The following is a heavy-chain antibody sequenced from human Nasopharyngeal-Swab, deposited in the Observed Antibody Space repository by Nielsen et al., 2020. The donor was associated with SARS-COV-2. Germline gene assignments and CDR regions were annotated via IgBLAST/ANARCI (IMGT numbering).Heavy chain of an antibody. V-gene: IGHV3-9*01. CDR3: AKVPFEDDAFDI. J-gene: IGHJ3*02. Sequence: SLKISCAASGFTFDDSALPWVRQAPGKGLEWFSGISWNSGSIGYADSVKGRFTISRDNAKNSLYLQMNSLRAEDTALYYCAKVPFEDDAFDIWGQGTMVTVSS. CDR2: ISWNSGSI. CDR1: GFTFDDSA.